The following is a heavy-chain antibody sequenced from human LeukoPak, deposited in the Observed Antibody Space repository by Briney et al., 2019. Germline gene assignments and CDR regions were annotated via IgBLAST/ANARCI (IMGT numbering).Heavy chain of an antibody. CDR2: ISSSSSTI. J-gene: IGHJ4*02. V-gene: IGHV3-48*04. D-gene: IGHD2-21*01. Sequence: GGSLRLSCAASGFTFSSYTMNWVRQAPGKGLEWVSYISSSSSTIYYADSLKGRFTISRDNAKNSLYLQMNSLRAEDTAVYYCARDVVGPLDYWGQGTPVTVSS. CDR3: ARDVVGPLDY. CDR1: GFTFSSYT.